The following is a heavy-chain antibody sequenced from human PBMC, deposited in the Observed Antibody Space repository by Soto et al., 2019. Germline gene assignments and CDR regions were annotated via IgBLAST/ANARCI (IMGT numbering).Heavy chain of an antibody. CDR2: IWYDGSNK. V-gene: IGHV3-33*01. J-gene: IGHJ4*02. CDR1: GFTFSSYG. D-gene: IGHD3-16*02. CDR3: ARDLRIMITFGGVIALAY. Sequence: GGSLRLSCAASGFTFSSYGMHWVRQAPGKGLEWVAVIWYDGSNKYYADSVKDRFTISRDNSKNTLYLQMNSLRAEDTAVYYCARDLRIMITFGGVIALAYWGQGTLVTVYS.